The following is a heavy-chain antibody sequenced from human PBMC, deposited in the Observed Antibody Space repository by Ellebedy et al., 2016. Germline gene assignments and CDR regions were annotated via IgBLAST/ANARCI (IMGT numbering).Heavy chain of an antibody. D-gene: IGHD3-10*01. CDR1: GYTFTTYG. V-gene: IGHV1-18*01. J-gene: IGHJ4*02. CDR3: ARVQWFGELTFDY. Sequence: ASVKVSCXASGYTFTTYGISWVQQAPGQGLEWMGWISAYNGNTNYAQKLQGRVTMTTDTSTSTAYMELRSLRSDDTAVYYCARVQWFGELTFDYWGQGTLVTVSS. CDR2: ISAYNGNT.